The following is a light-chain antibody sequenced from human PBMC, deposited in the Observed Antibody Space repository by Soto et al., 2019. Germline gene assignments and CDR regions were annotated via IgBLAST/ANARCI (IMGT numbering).Light chain of an antibody. V-gene: IGKV1-17*01. J-gene: IGKJ1*01. CDR3: LQHNSYSWT. Sequence: DIQITQSPSSLSASVGDRVTITCRARQGIRNDLGWYQQKPGKAPKRLVYAASSLQSGVPSRFSGSGFGTEFTLTISSRQSEDFASYYCLQHNSYSWTFGQATKVDIK. CDR2: AAS. CDR1: QGIRND.